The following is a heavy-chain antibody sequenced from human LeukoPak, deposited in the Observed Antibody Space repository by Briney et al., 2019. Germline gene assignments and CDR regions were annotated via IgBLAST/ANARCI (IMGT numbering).Heavy chain of an antibody. CDR1: GYTFTGYY. J-gene: IGHJ6*02. CDR3: ARGVVIVAAAGIGHYGMDV. Sequence: ASVKVSCKASGYTFTGYYMHWVRQAPGQGLEWMGWINPNSGGTNYVQKFQGRVTMTRDTSISTAYMELSRLRSDDTAVYYCARGVVIVAAAGIGHYGMDVWGQGTTVTVSS. CDR2: INPNSGGT. V-gene: IGHV1-2*02. D-gene: IGHD2-21*01.